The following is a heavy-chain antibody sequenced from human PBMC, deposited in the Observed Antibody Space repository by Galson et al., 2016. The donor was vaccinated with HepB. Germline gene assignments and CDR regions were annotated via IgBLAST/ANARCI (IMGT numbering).Heavy chain of an antibody. V-gene: IGHV3-11*01. CDR1: GFTFSDYY. D-gene: IGHD3-22*01. CDR3: ARPTEGYYYDSYGYMGGYGMDV. Sequence: SLRLSCAASGFTFSDYYMTWIRQPPGKGLEWISYISSSGSTTYYADSVKGRFTISRDNAKKLLYLQMNSLRADDTAVYYCARPTEGYYYDSYGYMGGYGMDVWGQGTTVTVSS. CDR2: ISSSGSTT. J-gene: IGHJ6*02.